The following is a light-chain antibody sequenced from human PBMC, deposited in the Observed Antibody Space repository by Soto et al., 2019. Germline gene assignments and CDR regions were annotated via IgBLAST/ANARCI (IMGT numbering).Light chain of an antibody. Sequence: DIVMTQSPLSLPVTPGEPASISCRSSQSLQHSNGYNYLDCYVQKPGQSTQLLIYLAFNRATGATERFSGSVSATVFTLIISRVAAEDVGTYYRMQALQTPAFGRGTKVEIK. CDR2: LAF. J-gene: IGKJ1*01. CDR3: MQALQTPA. CDR1: QSLQHSNGYNY. V-gene: IGKV2-28*01.